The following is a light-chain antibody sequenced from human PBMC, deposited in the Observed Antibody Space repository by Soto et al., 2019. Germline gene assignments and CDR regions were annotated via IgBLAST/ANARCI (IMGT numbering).Light chain of an antibody. CDR2: EVS. J-gene: IGKJ5*01. Sequence: DFVMTQSPLSLPVPLGRPASISRRSSQSLLHITGETFLFWYIQKQGQSPQLXIYEVSTRVSGVPDRFSGSGSGTEFTLEISRVETDDVGIYYCMQSTQLPPTFGQGTRLEIK. CDR3: MQSTQLPPT. V-gene: IGKV2D-29*02. CDR1: QSLLHITGETF.